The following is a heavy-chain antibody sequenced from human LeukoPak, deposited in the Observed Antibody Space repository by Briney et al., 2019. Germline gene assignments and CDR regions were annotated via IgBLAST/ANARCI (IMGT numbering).Heavy chain of an antibody. V-gene: IGHV3-20*04. D-gene: IGHD3-10*01. CDR2: INWNGGST. CDR1: GFTVSSNY. J-gene: IGHJ4*02. CDR3: ARDSSMLRGPLVIYYFDF. Sequence: GGSLRLSCAASGFTVSSNYMSWVRQAPGKGLEWVSGINWNGGSTGYADAVKGRFTISRDNAKNSLYLQMNSLRADDTAVYYCARDSSMLRGPLVIYYFDFWGQGTLVTVSS.